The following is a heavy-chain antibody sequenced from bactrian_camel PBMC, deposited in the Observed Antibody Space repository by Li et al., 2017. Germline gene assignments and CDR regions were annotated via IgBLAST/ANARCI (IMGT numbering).Heavy chain of an antibody. V-gene: IGHV3S53*01. CDR1: GYTVSSTR. CDR2: IDTAGSA. CDR3: AAEVKYGPYCVLSAVAEYDS. Sequence: HVQLVESGGGSVQAGGSLRLSCAASGYTVSSTRMGWFRQAPGKEREGVAAIDTAGSATYTYAAQGRFTISQDDAKNTVYLQMNNLNPEDTAMYYCAAEVKYGPYCVLSAVAEYDSWGQGTQVTVS. D-gene: IGHD6*01. J-gene: IGHJ4*01.